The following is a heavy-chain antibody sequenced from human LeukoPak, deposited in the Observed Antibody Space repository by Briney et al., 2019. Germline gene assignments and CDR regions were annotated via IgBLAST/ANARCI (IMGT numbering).Heavy chain of an antibody. CDR1: GYTFTRYD. D-gene: IGHD6-13*01. CDR2: MNPNSGNT. Sequence: ASVKVSCKASGYTFTRYDIYWVRQAAGQGLEWMGWMNPNSGNTGYAQKFQGRVTMTRNTSISTAYMELRSLRSEDTAVYYCARGRRYRGFSHGRTASEKGIAAADTSTYYFDYWGQGTLVTVSP. CDR3: ARGRRYRGFSHGRTASEKGIAAADTSTYYFDY. J-gene: IGHJ4*02. V-gene: IGHV1-8*01.